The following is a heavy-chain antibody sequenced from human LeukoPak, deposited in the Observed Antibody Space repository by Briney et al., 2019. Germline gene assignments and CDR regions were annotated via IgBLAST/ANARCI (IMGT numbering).Heavy chain of an antibody. CDR3: AMARGLRYFDWLGIDY. Sequence: SVKVSCKASGGTFSSYAISWVRQAPGQGLEWMGGIIPIFGTANYAQKFQGRVTITADESTSTAYMGLSSLRSEDTAVYYCAMARGLRYFDWLGIDYWGQGTLVTVSS. D-gene: IGHD3-9*01. CDR2: IIPIFGTA. V-gene: IGHV1-69*13. J-gene: IGHJ4*02. CDR1: GGTFSSYA.